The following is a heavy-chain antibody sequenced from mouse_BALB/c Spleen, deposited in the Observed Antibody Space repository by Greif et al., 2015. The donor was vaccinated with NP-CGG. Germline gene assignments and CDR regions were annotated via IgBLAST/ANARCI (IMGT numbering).Heavy chain of an antibody. Sequence: EVNVVESGGGLVKPGGSLKLSCAASGFTFSSYTMSWVRQTPEKRLEWVATISSGGSYTYYPDSVKGRFTISRDNAKNTLYLQMSSLKSEDTAMYYCTRGGDRYAMDYWGQGTSVTVSS. CDR3: TRGGDRYAMDY. CDR1: GFTFSSYT. V-gene: IGHV5-6-4*01. CDR2: ISSGGSYT. J-gene: IGHJ4*01.